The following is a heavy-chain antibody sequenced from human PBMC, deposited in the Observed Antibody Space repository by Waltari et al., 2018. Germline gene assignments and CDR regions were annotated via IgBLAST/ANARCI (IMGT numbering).Heavy chain of an antibody. J-gene: IGHJ4*02. V-gene: IGHV3-74*01. D-gene: IGHD6-13*01. CDR3: ACWKGAAGTLDY. CDR1: GFIFSSYW. CDR2: INYDGSST. Sequence: EVQLVESGGGLVQPGGSLRLSCVASGFIFSSYWMDWVRQAPGKGLVWVSRINYDGSSTTYADSVKGRFTISRDNAKNTLYLHMSSLRSEDTAVYYCACWKGAAGTLDYWGQGTLVTVSS.